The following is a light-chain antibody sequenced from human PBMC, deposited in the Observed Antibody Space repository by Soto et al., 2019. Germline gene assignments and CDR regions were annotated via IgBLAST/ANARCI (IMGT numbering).Light chain of an antibody. CDR2: KAS. Sequence: DIQMTQSPSTLSASVGDRVTITCRASQNIYSWLAWYQQKPGKAPNLLIYKASSLESGVPSRFSGSGSGTEFTLTISSLQPDDLATYYCQQYNNYWTFGQGTKVEIK. J-gene: IGKJ1*01. CDR1: QNIYSW. V-gene: IGKV1-5*03. CDR3: QQYNNYWT.